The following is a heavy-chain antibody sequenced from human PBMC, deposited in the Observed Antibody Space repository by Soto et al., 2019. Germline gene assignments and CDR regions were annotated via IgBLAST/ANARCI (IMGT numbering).Heavy chain of an antibody. CDR2: IKSKTDGGTT. J-gene: IGHJ4*02. Sequence: GSLRLACSAAGFTLSNAWMSWVRQAPGKGLEWVGRIKSKTDGGTTDYAAPVKGRFTISRDDSKNTLYLQMNSLKTEDTAVYYCTTVALWFGELTNFDYWGQGTLVTVSS. CDR3: TTVALWFGELTNFDY. D-gene: IGHD3-10*01. CDR1: GFTLSNAW. V-gene: IGHV3-15*01.